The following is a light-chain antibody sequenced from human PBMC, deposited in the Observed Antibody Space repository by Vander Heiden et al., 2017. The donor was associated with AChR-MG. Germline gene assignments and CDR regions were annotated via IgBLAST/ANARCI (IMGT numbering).Light chain of an antibody. CDR1: SSDVGSYNL. CDR2: EVS. Sequence: QSALTQPASVSGSPGQSITISCTGTSSDVGSYNLVSWYQQHPGKAPKLMIYEVSKRPSGVSNRFSGSKSGNTASLTISGLQAEDEADYHCCSYAGSSTFAYVFGTGTKVTVL. V-gene: IGLV2-23*02. CDR3: CSYAGSSTFAYV. J-gene: IGLJ1*01.